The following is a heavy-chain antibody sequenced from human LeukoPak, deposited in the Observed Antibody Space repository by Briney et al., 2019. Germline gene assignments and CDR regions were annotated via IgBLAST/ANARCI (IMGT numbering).Heavy chain of an antibody. V-gene: IGHV4-30-4*02. D-gene: IGHD6-13*01. CDR3: ARDVYSSSWYDY. J-gene: IGHJ4*02. Sequence: SETLSLTCTVSGVSISSGDYYWSWIRQPPGKGLEWIGYTYYSGSTYYNPSLKSRVTISVDTSKNQFSLKLSSVTAADTAVYYCARDVYSSSWYDYWGQGTLVTVSS. CDR2: TYYSGST. CDR1: GVSISSGDYY.